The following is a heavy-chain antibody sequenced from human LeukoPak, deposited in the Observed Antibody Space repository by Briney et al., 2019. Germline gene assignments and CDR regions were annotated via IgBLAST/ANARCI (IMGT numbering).Heavy chain of an antibody. CDR1: GFTFDDYA. CDR3: AKGGPRIDSSGSIDY. CDR2: ISWNSGSI. J-gene: IGHJ4*02. V-gene: IGHV3-9*03. D-gene: IGHD1-26*01. Sequence: GGSLRLSCAASGFTFDDYAMHWVRQAPGKGLEWVSGISWNSGSIGYADSVKGRFTISRDNAKNSLYLQMNSLRAEDMALYYCAKGGPRIDSSGSIDYWGQGTLVTVSS.